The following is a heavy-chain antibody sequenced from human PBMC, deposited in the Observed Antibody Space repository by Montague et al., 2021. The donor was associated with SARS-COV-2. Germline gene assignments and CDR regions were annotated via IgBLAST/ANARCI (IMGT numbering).Heavy chain of an antibody. CDR2: IYYIGRT. D-gene: IGHD2-21*01. CDR1: GGSISGYY. V-gene: IGHV4-59*12. CDR3: ARTPGQIAGDAFDI. J-gene: IGHJ3*02. Sequence: SETLSLTCTVSGGSISGYYWTWIRQPPGKGLEWIGYIYYIGRTNYNPSLKSRVTISVDTSKKQFSLKLSSVTAADTAVYFCARTPGQIAGDAFDIWGQGTLVTVSS.